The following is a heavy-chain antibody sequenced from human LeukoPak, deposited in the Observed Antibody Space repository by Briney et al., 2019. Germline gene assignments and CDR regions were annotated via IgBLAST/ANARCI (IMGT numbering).Heavy chain of an antibody. V-gene: IGHV1-69*13. J-gene: IGHJ4*02. CDR1: GCTFSSYA. D-gene: IGHD2-2*01. Sequence: SVKVSCKASGCTFSSYAISWVRQAPGQGLEWMGGMIPIFGTANYAQKFQGRVTITANESTSTAYMELSSLRSEDTAVYYCASGGYSSSTSCPPGYWSQGTLVTVSS. CDR3: ASGGYSSSTSCPPGY. CDR2: MIPIFGTA.